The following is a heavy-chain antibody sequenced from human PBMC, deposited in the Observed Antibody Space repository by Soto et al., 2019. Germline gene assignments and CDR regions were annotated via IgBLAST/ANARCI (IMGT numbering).Heavy chain of an antibody. CDR2: IIPFFGTP. V-gene: IGHV1-69*12. D-gene: IGHD6-19*01. J-gene: IGHJ2*01. CDR3: AQTLGSAVSGPGRFDL. Sequence: QVQLVQSGTEVKKPGSSVKVSCKASGGTFSRYAISWVRQAPGQGLEWMGGIIPFFGTPNYAQRFQGRVTFTADESTSTAYMELRSLRSEDTAVYYCAQTLGSAVSGPGRFDLWGRGTLVTVTS. CDR1: GGTFSRYA.